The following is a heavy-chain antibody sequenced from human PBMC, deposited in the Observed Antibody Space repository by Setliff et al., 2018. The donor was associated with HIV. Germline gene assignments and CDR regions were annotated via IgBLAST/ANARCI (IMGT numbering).Heavy chain of an antibody. Sequence: SETLSLTCSVSGGPITSNTYFWDWIRQAPGKGLEWIGSVYHSGNTYYNPSLKSRVSISVDSSKRQFSLKLTSVTAGDSALYYCARRRGQKATGWYYFDFWGQGALVTVSS. J-gene: IGHJ4*02. CDR2: VYHSGNT. V-gene: IGHV4-39*01. D-gene: IGHD6-19*01. CDR1: GGPITSNTYF. CDR3: ARRRGQKATGWYYFDF.